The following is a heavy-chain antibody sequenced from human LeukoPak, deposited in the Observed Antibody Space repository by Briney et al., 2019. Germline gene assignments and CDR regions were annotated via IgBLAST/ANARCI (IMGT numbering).Heavy chain of an antibody. CDR1: GFTFSSFD. D-gene: IGHD3-10*01. CDR2: IKFDGSQK. Sequence: TGGSLRLSCAPSGFTFSSFDMHWVRQPPDKGLEWVAFIKFDGSQKYYADSVRGRFTVSRYNSRNMLYLQLDSLRDDDTAVYFCARRLPDSGSYSPDYWGQRTLVTVSS. V-gene: IGHV3-30*02. CDR3: ARRLPDSGSYSPDY. J-gene: IGHJ4*02.